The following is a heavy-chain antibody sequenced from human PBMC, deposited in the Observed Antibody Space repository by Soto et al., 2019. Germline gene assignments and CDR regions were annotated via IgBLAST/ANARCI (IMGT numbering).Heavy chain of an antibody. J-gene: IGHJ5*02. Sequence: GASVKVSCKASGYTFTSYDINWVRQAPGQGLEWMGWISTYNGDTNYAQQLQGRVTMTTDTSTSTAYMELRSLRSDDTAVYYCARKYSSSSWFDPWGQGTLVSVSS. CDR3: ARKYSSSSWFDP. V-gene: IGHV1-18*01. CDR1: GYTFTSYD. D-gene: IGHD6-6*01. CDR2: ISTYNGDT.